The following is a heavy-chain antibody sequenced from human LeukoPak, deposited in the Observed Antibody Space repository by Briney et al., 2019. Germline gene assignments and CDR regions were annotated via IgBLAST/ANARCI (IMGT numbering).Heavy chain of an antibody. CDR3: ARDFPTVAISRDGDY. CDR1: GYTFTGYY. J-gene: IGHJ4*02. D-gene: IGHD5-24*01. CDR2: INPNSGGT. Sequence: ASVKVSCKASGYTFTGYYMHWVRQAPGQGPEWMGWINPNSGGTNYAQKFQGRVTMTRDTSISTAYMELSRLRSDDTAVYYCARDFPTVAISRDGDYWGQGTLVTVSS. V-gene: IGHV1-2*02.